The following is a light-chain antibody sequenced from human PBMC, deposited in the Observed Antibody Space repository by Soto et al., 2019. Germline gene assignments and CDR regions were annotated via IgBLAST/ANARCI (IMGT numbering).Light chain of an antibody. Sequence: SLSTSTGDTVTITSRASQSISNYSNWYQQKPGRSPKLLIFGASTLQSGVPSRFSGSGSGTDFTLTISSLQPEDFATYYCQQSYSIPWTFGQGSKVDIK. V-gene: IGKV1-39*01. J-gene: IGKJ1*01. CDR2: GAS. CDR1: QSISNY. CDR3: QQSYSIPWT.